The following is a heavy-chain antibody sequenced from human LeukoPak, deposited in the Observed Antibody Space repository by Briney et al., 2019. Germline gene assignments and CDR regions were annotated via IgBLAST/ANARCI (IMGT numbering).Heavy chain of an antibody. J-gene: IGHJ4*02. D-gene: IGHD3-22*01. CDR1: GFTFGDYT. CDR2: LRSKAYGGTT. V-gene: IGHV3-49*04. Sequence: GGSLRLSCTASGFTFGDYTVSWVRQAPGKGLEWVGFLRSKAYGGTTEYAASVKGRFTISRDDSKSIAYLQMNSLKTEDTAVYYCTRPYYYDSSGYYATPDYWGQGTLVTVSS. CDR3: TRPYYYDSSGYYATPDY.